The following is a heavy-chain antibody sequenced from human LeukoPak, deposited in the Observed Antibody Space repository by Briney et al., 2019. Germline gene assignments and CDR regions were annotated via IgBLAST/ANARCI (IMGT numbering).Heavy chain of an antibody. Sequence: GGSLRLSCAASGFTFSSYGVHWVRQAPGKGLEWVAVIWYDGSNKYYADSVKGRFTISRDNSKNTLYLQMNNLRAEDTAVYYRARAVRRLFGYYFDYWGQGTLVTVSS. V-gene: IGHV3-33*01. CDR1: GFTFSSYG. D-gene: IGHD3-22*01. CDR2: IWYDGSNK. J-gene: IGHJ4*02. CDR3: ARAVRRLFGYYFDY.